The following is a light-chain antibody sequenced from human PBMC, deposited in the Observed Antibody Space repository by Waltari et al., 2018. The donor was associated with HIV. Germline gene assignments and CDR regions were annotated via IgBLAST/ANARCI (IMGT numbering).Light chain of an antibody. J-gene: IGLJ3*02. CDR1: LPDVGNYTL. CDR2: EVR. Sequence: QSALTQPASVSGSPGKSITISCTGTLPDVGNYTLVSWDQPNPGTAPKVLIYEVRQRLSWVSGRFAGSKYGNPASLTSSGLQAEDEAHYYCCSYAGSSTLVFGGGTKLTVL. V-gene: IGLV2-23*02. CDR3: CSYAGSSTLV.